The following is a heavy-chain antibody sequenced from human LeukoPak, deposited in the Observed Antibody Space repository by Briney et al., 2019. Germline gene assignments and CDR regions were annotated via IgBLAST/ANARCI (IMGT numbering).Heavy chain of an antibody. CDR2: INHSGST. Sequence: SETLSLTCAVSGGSFSGYYWSWIRQPPGPGLEWIGEINHSGSTNYNPSLKSRVTISVDTSKNQFSLKLSSVTAADTAVYYCARGLGSSSTGTTRGSAGWFDPWGQGTLVTVSS. CDR3: ARGLGSSSTGTTRGSAGWFDP. CDR1: GGSFSGYY. V-gene: IGHV4-34*01. D-gene: IGHD1-1*01. J-gene: IGHJ5*02.